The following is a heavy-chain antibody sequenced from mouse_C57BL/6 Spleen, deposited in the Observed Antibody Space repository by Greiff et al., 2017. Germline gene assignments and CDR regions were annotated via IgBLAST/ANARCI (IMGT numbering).Heavy chain of an antibody. V-gene: IGHV10-3*01. CDR2: ISSKSSNYAK. Sequence: EVQLQESGGGLVQPKGSLKLSCAASGFTFNTYAMHWVRQAPGKGLEWVACISSKSSNYAKYYADSGKDRFTISRADSPSILYLHMMNRKNEDTAMCDCVRASYYAMDYWGQGTSVTVSS. CDR1: GFTFNTYA. CDR3: VRASYYAMDY. J-gene: IGHJ4*01.